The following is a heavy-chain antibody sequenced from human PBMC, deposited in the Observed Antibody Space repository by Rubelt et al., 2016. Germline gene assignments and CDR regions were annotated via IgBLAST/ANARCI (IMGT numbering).Heavy chain of an antibody. J-gene: IGHJ6*02. CDR2: ISTSGSTI. D-gene: IGHD3-3*01. CDR1: GFTFSSYA. CDR3: ARDIDYNDFWSGFWASGMDV. Sequence: VQLVESGGGVVQPGRSLRLSCAASGFTFSSYAMHWVRQAPGKGLEWVSWISTSGSTIFYADSVKGRFTISRDNSKNTLYLQMNSLRAEDTAVYYCARDIDYNDFWSGFWASGMDVWGLGTTVIVSS. V-gene: IGHV3-48*01.